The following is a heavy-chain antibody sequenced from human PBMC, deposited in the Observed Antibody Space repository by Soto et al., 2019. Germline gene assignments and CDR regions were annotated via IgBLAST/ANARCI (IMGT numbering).Heavy chain of an antibody. CDR1: GFTFSSYA. CDR3: AKDWGGDCRPWAHAFEI. V-gene: IGHV3-23*01. Sequence: EVQLLESGGGLVQPGGSLRLSCAASGFTFSSYAMSWVRQAPGKGLEWVSAISGSGGSTYYADSVKGRFTISRDNSKNTVYLQMKSLRSEDTAVYYCAKDWGGDCRPWAHAFEIWGQGTMVTVSS. CDR2: ISGSGGST. J-gene: IGHJ3*02. D-gene: IGHD2-21*02.